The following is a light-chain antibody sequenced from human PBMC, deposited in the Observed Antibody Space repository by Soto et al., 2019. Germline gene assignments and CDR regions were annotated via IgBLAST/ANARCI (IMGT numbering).Light chain of an antibody. J-gene: IGKJ1*01. CDR1: QSVRNDY. V-gene: IGKV3-20*01. Sequence: EIVLTQSPCTLSLSPGERATLSCRASQSVRNDYLAWYQQKPGHAPRLLIYGTSSRATGIPDRFSGSGSGTDFTLTISDVQPEDFALYYCHQRQSWPRTFGQGTKVDIK. CDR3: HQRQSWPRT. CDR2: GTS.